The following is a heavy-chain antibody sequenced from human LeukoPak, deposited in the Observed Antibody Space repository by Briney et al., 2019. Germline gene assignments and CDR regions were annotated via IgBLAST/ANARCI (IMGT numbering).Heavy chain of an antibody. J-gene: IGHJ5*02. CDR2: VHPNGGNT. V-gene: IGHV1-8*02. CDR1: GYSFTDYY. D-gene: IGHD1-14*01. CDR3: ARGPRNDP. Sequence: ASVKVSCKTSGYSFTDYYIHWVRQAPGQGLEWMGWVHPNGGNTAYAQKFQGRVTMTRDTSISTAYMELSGLTSDDTAVYFCARGPRNDPWGQGTLVTVSS.